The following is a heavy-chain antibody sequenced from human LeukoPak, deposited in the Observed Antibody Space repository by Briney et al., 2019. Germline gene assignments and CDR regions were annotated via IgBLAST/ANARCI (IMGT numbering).Heavy chain of an antibody. Sequence: GGSLRLSCAASGFTVSNFHMTWVRQAPGKGLEWVLVIYSGGTTYYADSVKGRFTVSRDNSKNTLYLQMNSLRAEDTAVYYCARAGRDGYNYNPYWGQGTLVTVSS. D-gene: IGHD5-24*01. V-gene: IGHV3-66*01. CDR2: IYSGGTT. CDR3: ARAGRDGYNYNPY. J-gene: IGHJ4*02. CDR1: GFTVSNFH.